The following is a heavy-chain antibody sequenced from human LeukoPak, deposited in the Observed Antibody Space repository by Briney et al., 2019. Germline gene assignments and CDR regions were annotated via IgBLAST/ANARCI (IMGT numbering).Heavy chain of an antibody. D-gene: IGHD3-22*01. CDR3: ATLEGDYYDSSGLFDY. V-gene: IGHV4-34*08. CDR1: GFNFGDYA. CDR2: INHSGST. Sequence: GSLRLSCTTSGFNFGDYAMTWVRQPPGKGLEWIGEINHSGSTNYNPSLKSRVTISVDTSKNQFSLKLSSVTAADTAVYYCATLEGDYYDSSGLFDYWGQGTLVTVSS. J-gene: IGHJ4*02.